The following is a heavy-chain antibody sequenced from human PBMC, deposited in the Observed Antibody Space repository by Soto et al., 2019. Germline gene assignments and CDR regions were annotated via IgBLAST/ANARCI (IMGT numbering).Heavy chain of an antibody. D-gene: IGHD3-16*02. CDR3: AKALGELSPESYDY. CDR2: VSYDGSNK. J-gene: IGHJ4*02. Sequence: QVQLVESGGGVVQPGRSLRLSCAASGFTFSSYGMHWVRQAPGKGLEWVAIVSYDGSNKYYTDSVKGRFTISRDNSRNTLYLQMSSLRADDTAVYYCAKALGELSPESYDYWGQGTLVTVSS. CDR1: GFTFSSYG. V-gene: IGHV3-30*18.